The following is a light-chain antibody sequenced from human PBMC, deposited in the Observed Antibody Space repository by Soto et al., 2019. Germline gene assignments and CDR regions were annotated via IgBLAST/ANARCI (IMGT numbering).Light chain of an antibody. J-gene: IGKJ1*01. CDR2: GAS. CDR3: QQYGSSPRT. Sequence: EIVLAQSPGTLSLSPGERATLSCRASQSVTSSYLAWFQQKPGQPPRLLIYGASSRATGIPDRFSGSGSGTDFTLTISRLEPEDFAVYYCQQYGSSPRTFDQGTKVEIK. V-gene: IGKV3-20*01. CDR1: QSVTSSY.